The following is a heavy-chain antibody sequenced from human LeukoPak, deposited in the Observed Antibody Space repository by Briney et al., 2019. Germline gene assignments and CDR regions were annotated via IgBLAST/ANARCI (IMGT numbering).Heavy chain of an antibody. CDR1: GYTFTGQY. Sequence: ASVKVSCKASGYTFTGQYMHWVRQAPGQGLEWMGWMNPNNGETKYAQKFQDRVTMTRDTSISTAYLELSWLRSDDTAVYYCARDLIEGWAFDIWGQGTMVTVSS. CDR3: ARDLIEGWAFDI. J-gene: IGHJ3*02. V-gene: IGHV1-2*02. CDR2: MNPNNGET. D-gene: IGHD2-15*01.